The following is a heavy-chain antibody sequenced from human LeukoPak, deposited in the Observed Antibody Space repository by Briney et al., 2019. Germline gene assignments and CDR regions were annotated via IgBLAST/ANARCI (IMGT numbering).Heavy chain of an antibody. J-gene: IGHJ4*02. CDR2: IHYSGST. CDR1: GVSISSSTYY. V-gene: IGHV4-39*07. CDR3: ARDQLMGATTSGVDY. D-gene: IGHD1-26*01. Sequence: SETLSLTCTVSGVSISSSTYYWGWIRQPPGKGLEWIGNIHYSGSTYYNPSLKSRVAISVDTSKNQVSLKLSSVTAADTAVYYCARDQLMGATTSGVDYWGQGTLVTVSS.